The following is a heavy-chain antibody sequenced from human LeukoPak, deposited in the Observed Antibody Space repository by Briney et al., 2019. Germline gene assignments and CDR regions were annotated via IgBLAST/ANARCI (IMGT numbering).Heavy chain of an antibody. V-gene: IGHV4-59*01. J-gene: IGHJ5*02. D-gene: IGHD5-18*01. Sequence: PSETLSLTCTVSGXSISSYYWSWIRQPPGKGLEWIGYIYYSGSTNYNPSLKSRVTISVDTSKNQFSLRLSSVTAADTAVYYCARTTYTYGYGPCFDPWGQGTLVTVSS. CDR1: GXSISSYY. CDR2: IYYSGST. CDR3: ARTTYTYGYGPCFDP.